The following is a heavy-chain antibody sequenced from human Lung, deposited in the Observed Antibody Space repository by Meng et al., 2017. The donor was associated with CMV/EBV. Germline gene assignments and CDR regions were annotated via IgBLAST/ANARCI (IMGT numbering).Heavy chain of an antibody. J-gene: IGHJ4*02. CDR3: ASLGGGKVAY. CDR2: ISSSGFTI. D-gene: IGHD4-23*01. CDR1: GFTFSDYY. Sequence: SLTPSCAASGFTFSDYYMSWIRQAPGTGLEWVSYISSSGFTIYYADSVKGRFTISRDNAKNSLCLQMNSLRAEDTAVYYCASLGGGKVAYWGQGTLVTVSS. V-gene: IGHV3-11*01.